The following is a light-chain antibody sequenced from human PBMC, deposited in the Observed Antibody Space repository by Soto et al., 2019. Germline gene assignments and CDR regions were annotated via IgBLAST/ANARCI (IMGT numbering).Light chain of an antibody. CDR1: SSNIGAGYD. Sequence: QSWLTQPPSVSGAPGQRVTISCTGSSSNIGAGYDVHWYQQLPGTAPKLLIFGTTNRPSGVPDRFSGSKSGTSASLAITGLQAEDEADYYCQSSDSRLSGFVVFGGGTKVTVL. CDR3: QSSDSRLSGFVV. J-gene: IGLJ2*01. CDR2: GTT. V-gene: IGLV1-40*01.